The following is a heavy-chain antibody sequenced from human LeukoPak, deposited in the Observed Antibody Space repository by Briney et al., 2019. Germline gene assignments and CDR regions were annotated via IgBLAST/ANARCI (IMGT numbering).Heavy chain of an antibody. CDR1: GFTFSSYT. Sequence: GGSLRLSCAASGFTFSSYTMHWVRQAPGKGLEWVSSISSSSTYIYSADSVKGRFTISRENAKNSLYLQMNSLRAEDTAVYYCAREGPYSSGYYYFDFWGQGTLVTVSS. V-gene: IGHV3-21*01. CDR2: ISSSSTYI. D-gene: IGHD3-22*01. CDR3: AREGPYSSGYYYFDF. J-gene: IGHJ4*02.